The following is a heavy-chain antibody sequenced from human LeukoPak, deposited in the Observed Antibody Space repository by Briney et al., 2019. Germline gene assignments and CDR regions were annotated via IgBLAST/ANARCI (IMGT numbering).Heavy chain of an antibody. CDR2: ISRSGSTI. CDR3: ARGSRWLKFCYFDY. D-gene: IGHD5-24*01. J-gene: IGHJ4*02. V-gene: IGHV3-48*03. Sequence: GGSLRLSCAASGFTFSSYEMNWVRQAPGKGLEWVSYISRSGSTIYYADSVKGRFTISRDNAKNSLYLQMNSLRAEDTAVYYCARGSRWLKFCYFDYWGQGTLVTVS. CDR1: GFTFSSYE.